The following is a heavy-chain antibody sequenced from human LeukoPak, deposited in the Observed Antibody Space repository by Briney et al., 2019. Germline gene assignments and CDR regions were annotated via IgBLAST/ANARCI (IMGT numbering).Heavy chain of an antibody. Sequence: GGSLRLSCAASGFTFSSSAMSWVRQAPGKGLEWVSSISGSGGSTYYADSVKGRFTISRDNSKNTLYLQMNSLRAEDTAVYYCAKKMVPVAGYNYFDYWGQGTLVTVSS. CDR3: AKKMVPVAGYNYFDY. CDR2: ISGSGGST. J-gene: IGHJ4*02. CDR1: GFTFSSSA. V-gene: IGHV3-23*01. D-gene: IGHD6-19*01.